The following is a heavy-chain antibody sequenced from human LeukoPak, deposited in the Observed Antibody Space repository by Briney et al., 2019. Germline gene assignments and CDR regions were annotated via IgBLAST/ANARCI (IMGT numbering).Heavy chain of an antibody. Sequence: SVKVSCKASGGTFSSYAISWVRQAPGQGLEWMGGIIPIFGTANYAQKFQGRVTITADESTSTAYMELSSLRSEDTAVYYCARGGAPASDGYNFLDYWGQGTLVTVSS. D-gene: IGHD5-24*01. J-gene: IGHJ4*02. V-gene: IGHV1-69*13. CDR1: GGTFSSYA. CDR2: IIPIFGTA. CDR3: ARGGAPASDGYNFLDY.